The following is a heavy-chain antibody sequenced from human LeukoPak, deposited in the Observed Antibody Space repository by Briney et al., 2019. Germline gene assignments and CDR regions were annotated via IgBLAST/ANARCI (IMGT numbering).Heavy chain of an antibody. J-gene: IGHJ4*02. Sequence: SSETLSLTCAVYGGSFSGYYWSWIRQPPGKGLEWIGEINHSGSTNYNPSLKSRVTISVDTSKNQFCLKLSSVTAADTAVYYCASLRGSRDYWGQGTLVTVSS. D-gene: IGHD3-16*01. V-gene: IGHV4-34*01. CDR1: GGSFSGYY. CDR3: ASLRGSRDY. CDR2: INHSGST.